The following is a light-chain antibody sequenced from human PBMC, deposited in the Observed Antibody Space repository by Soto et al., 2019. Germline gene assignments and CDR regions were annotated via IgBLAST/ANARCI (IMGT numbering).Light chain of an antibody. J-gene: IGKJ4*01. Sequence: IPMTQSPSSLSASIGDRVTITCRASQGIGVRLAWFQQKPGKAPQYLIQSASILQSGVPSRFSGSGSGTEFALTISSLQPEDSAVYYCQQSHSSPLSFGGGTKVEFK. CDR2: SAS. CDR1: QGIGVR. V-gene: IGKV1-12*01. CDR3: QQSHSSPLS.